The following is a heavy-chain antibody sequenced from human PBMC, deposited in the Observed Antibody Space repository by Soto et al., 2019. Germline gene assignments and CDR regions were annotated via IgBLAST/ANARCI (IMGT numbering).Heavy chain of an antibody. J-gene: IGHJ5*02. V-gene: IGHV1-2*04. CDR1: GYTFTGYY. D-gene: IGHD6-13*01. Sequence: ASVKVSCKASGYTFTGYYMHWVRQAPGQGLEWMGWINPNSGGTNYAQKFQGWVTMTRDTSISTAYMELSRLRSDDTAVYYCARVPIAAAGGGWFDPWGQGTLVTVSS. CDR3: ARVPIAAAGGGWFDP. CDR2: INPNSGGT.